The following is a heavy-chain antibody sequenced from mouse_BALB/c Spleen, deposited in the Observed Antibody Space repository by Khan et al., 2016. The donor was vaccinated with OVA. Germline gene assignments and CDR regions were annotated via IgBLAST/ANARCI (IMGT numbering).Heavy chain of an antibody. V-gene: IGHV1-20*02. CDR1: GYSFTGYF. J-gene: IGHJ2*01. CDR2: INPHIGET. CDR3: ARIYDSDFDY. Sequence: VQLKESGPELVKPGASVKISCKASGYSFTGYFMNWVMQSHGKSLEWIGRINPHIGETFYNQKFKGKATLTVDESSSTAHMEPRSLASEDSAVYYCARIYDSDFDYWGQGTTLTVSS. D-gene: IGHD2-12*01.